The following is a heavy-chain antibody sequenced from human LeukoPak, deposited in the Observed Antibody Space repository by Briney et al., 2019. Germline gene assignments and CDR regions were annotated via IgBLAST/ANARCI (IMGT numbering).Heavy chain of an antibody. CDR2: IHASGDT. V-gene: IGHV4-4*07. CDR3: ARHSLRAGTYYFDY. J-gene: IGHJ4*02. CDR1: GGSISSYY. Sequence: PSETLSLTCTVSGGSISSYYWSWIRQPAGKGLEYIGRIHASGDTNYSPSLNSRVSMSVDTSKNQFSLKLSSVTAADTAVYYCARHSLRAGTYYFDYWGQGTLVTVSS. D-gene: IGHD3-10*01.